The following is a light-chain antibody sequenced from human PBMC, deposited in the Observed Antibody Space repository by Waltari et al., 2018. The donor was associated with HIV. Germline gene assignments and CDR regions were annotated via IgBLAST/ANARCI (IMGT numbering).Light chain of an antibody. J-gene: IGLJ2*01. CDR1: KLGDKY. CDR2: QDS. V-gene: IGLV3-1*01. CDR3: QAGDSSTAGV. Sequence: SYELTQPPSVSVSPGQTASITCPGDKLGDKYACWYQQKPGQSPVLVIYQDSKRPAGIPERFSGSNSWNTATLTISGTQAMDEADYYSQAGDSSTAGVCGGGTKLTVL.